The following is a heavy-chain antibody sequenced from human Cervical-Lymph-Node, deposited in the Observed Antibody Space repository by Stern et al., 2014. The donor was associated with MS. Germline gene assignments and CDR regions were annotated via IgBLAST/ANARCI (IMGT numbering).Heavy chain of an antibody. J-gene: IGHJ4*02. Sequence: EVQLVESGAEVKKTGESLKISCKGSGYSFTSYWIGWVRQMPGKGLEWMGVIYPGDSDTRYSPSFQGQVTISADKSISTAYLQWSSLKASDTAMYYCARLLYSGYDPPFFDYWGQGTLVTVSS. CDR2: IYPGDSDT. V-gene: IGHV5-51*01. CDR3: ARLLYSGYDPPFFDY. CDR1: GYSFTSYW. D-gene: IGHD5-12*01.